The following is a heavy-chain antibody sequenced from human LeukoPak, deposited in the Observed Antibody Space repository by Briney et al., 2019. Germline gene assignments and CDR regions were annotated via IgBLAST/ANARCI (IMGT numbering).Heavy chain of an antibody. D-gene: IGHD3-10*01. CDR3: ATSSGSYYTI. CDR1: GGXISSGGYY. Sequence: SETLSLTCSVSGGXISSGGYYWSWIRQHPGKGLEWIGYIHFSGNTYYNPSLRSRLTISVDTSKNQFSLKLSSVTAADTAVYYCATSSGSYYTIWGQGTLVTVSS. CDR2: IHFSGNT. V-gene: IGHV4-31*03. J-gene: IGHJ4*02.